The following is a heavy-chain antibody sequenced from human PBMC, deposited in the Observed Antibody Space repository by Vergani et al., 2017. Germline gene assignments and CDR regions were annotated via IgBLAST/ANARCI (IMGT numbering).Heavy chain of an antibody. CDR2: ISWNSGSI. D-gene: IGHD4-17*01. Sequence: EVQLVESGGGLVQPGRSLRLSCAASGFTFDDYAKHWVRQAPGKGLEWVSGISWNSGSIGYADSVKGRFTISRDNAKNSLYLQMNSRRAEDTALYYCAKAGMTTVITYFDYWGQGTLVTVSS. J-gene: IGHJ4*02. CDR1: GFTFDDYA. CDR3: AKAGMTTVITYFDY. V-gene: IGHV3-9*01.